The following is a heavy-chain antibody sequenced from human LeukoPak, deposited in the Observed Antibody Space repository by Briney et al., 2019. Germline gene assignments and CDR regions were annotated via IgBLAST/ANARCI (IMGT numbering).Heavy chain of an antibody. D-gene: IGHD4-11*01. J-gene: IGHJ6*03. V-gene: IGHV4-34*01. Sequence: KPSETLSLTCAVYGGSFSGYYWSWIRQPPGKGLEWIGEINHSGSTNYNPSLKSRVTISVDTSKNQFSLKLSSVTAADTAVYYCARSRLTTGLHYYYYMDVWGKGTTVTVSS. CDR3: ARSRLTTGLHYYYYMDV. CDR2: INHSGST. CDR1: GGSFSGYY.